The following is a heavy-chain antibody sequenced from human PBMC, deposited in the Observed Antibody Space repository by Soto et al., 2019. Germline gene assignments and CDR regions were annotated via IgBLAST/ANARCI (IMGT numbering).Heavy chain of an antibody. CDR2: IYDSGTT. Sequence: QVQLQESGPGLVKPSQTLSLTCTVSGGSMSSGDYYWSWIRHHPGKGLECIGYIYDSGTTSYSPSLKSRVGISIDTSKNQFSLKVTSVTAADTAVYYCARVLRATVTTYYGMDVWGQGTTVTVSS. CDR1: GGSMSSGDYY. J-gene: IGHJ6*02. D-gene: IGHD4-17*01. V-gene: IGHV4-31*03. CDR3: ARVLRATVTTYYGMDV.